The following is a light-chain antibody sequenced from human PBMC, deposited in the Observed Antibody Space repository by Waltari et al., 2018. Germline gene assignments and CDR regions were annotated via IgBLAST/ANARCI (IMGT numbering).Light chain of an antibody. J-gene: IGKJ4*01. V-gene: IGKV3-11*01. CDR3: QQRSNWPPLT. Sequence: EIVLTQSPATLSLSPGDSATLSCRASQSIRDFFAWYQHKPGQAPRLLIYNAAVRATDTPARFSGSGSGTDFTLTISSLEPEDFAVYYCQQRSNWPPLTFGGGTKVEIK. CDR1: QSIRDF. CDR2: NAA.